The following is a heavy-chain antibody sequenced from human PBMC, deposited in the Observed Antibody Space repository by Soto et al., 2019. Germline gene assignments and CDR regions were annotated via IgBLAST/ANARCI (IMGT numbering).Heavy chain of an antibody. J-gene: IGHJ4*02. CDR1: GFTFSTYG. CDR2: IRYDGSNQ. V-gene: IGHV3-33*01. D-gene: IGHD3-16*02. Sequence: QVQLVESGGDVVQPGRSLRLSCAASGFTFSTYGMHWVRQAPGKGLEWVAGIRYDGSNQYYADSVKGQFTISRDNSKNTLYMQMDSLRADDTAVYYCARRREYDYVWGSYRYLYYFDYWGQGTLVTVSS. CDR3: ARRREYDYVWGSYRYLYYFDY.